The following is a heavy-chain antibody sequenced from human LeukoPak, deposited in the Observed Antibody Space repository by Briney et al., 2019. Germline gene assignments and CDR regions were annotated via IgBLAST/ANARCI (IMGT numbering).Heavy chain of an antibody. D-gene: IGHD3-10*01. V-gene: IGHV4-34*01. CDR2: INHSGST. J-gene: IGHJ5*02. CDR3: ARGRALITMVRGARTNWFDP. CDR1: GGSFSGYY. Sequence: KTSETVSLTCAVYGGSFSGYYWSWIRQPPGKGLEWIGEINHSGSTNYNPSLKSRVTISVDTSKNQFSLKLSSVTAADTAVYYCARGRALITMVRGARTNWFDPWGQGTLVTVSS.